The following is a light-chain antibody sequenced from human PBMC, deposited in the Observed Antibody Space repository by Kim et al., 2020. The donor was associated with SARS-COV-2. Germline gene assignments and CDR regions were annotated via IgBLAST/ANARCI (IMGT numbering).Light chain of an antibody. CDR2: GNS. V-gene: IGLV1-40*01. CDR1: RSKLGAGYY. Sequence: RVTTSWHGGRSKLGAGYYVPWDQQIPGTAPKPLIFGNSNRPSGVPDRFSGSKSGTSASLAITGLQAEDEADYYCQSYDSSLSGSVFGGGTQLTVL. J-gene: IGLJ3*02. CDR3: QSYDSSLSGSV.